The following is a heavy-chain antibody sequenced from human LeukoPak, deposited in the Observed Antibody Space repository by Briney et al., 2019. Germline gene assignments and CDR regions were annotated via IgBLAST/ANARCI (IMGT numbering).Heavy chain of an antibody. J-gene: IGHJ4*02. CDR3: ARLSGYEGPIEY. Sequence: GRSLRLSCAASGFTFRNHGMHWVRQAPGKGLEWVSYISSTSSTIYYADSVKGRFTISRDNAKNSLYLQMNSLRDDDTAVYYCARLSGYEGPIEYWGQGTLVTVSS. V-gene: IGHV3-48*02. D-gene: IGHD5-12*01. CDR1: GFTFRNHG. CDR2: ISSTSSTI.